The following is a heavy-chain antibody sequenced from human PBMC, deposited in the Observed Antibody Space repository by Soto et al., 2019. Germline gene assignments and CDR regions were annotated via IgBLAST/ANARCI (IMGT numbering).Heavy chain of an antibody. Sequence: SETLSLTCAVSSGSISSSNWWSWVRQPPGKGLEWIGEIYQSGSTNYNPSLKSRVTISVDKSKNQFSLKLSSVTAADTAVYYFARTPMDIVVVPAAPQDAFDIWGQGTMVTVSS. CDR2: IYQSGST. CDR1: SGSISSSNW. J-gene: IGHJ3*02. D-gene: IGHD2-2*03. CDR3: ARTPMDIVVVPAAPQDAFDI. V-gene: IGHV4-4*02.